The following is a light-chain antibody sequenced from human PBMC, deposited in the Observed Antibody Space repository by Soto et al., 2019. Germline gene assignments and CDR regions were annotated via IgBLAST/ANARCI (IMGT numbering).Light chain of an antibody. CDR2: GAS. CDR1: QSVSDH. J-gene: IGKJ2*01. CDR3: QQSTNWPYT. Sequence: EIVMTQSPATLSVSPGERVTLSCRASQSVSDHLAWYQQKPGQAPRLLIYGASTRATTTPARFSGSGSGTEFTLTIRRLQYEAFAVYFCQQSTNWPYTFGQGTKLDIK. V-gene: IGKV3-15*01.